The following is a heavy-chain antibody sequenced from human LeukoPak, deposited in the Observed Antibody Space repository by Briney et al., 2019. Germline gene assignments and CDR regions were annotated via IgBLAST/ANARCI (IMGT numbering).Heavy chain of an antibody. D-gene: IGHD2/OR15-2a*01. J-gene: IGHJ4*02. Sequence: ASVKVSCKASGYTFTNNYMHWVRQAPGQGLEWMGIINPSGDNTWYAQKFQGRVTMTRDMATSTDYMELSSLRSEDTAVYYCASSMHQALFDYWGQGTLVTVSS. CDR2: INPSGDNT. CDR1: GYTFTNNY. V-gene: IGHV1-46*01. CDR3: ASSMHQALFDY.